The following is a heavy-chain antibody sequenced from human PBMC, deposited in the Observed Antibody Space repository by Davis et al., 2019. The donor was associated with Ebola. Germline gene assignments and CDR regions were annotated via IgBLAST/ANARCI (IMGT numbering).Heavy chain of an antibody. CDR1: GGSISSYY. CDR2: IYYSGST. CDR3: ARSPSYGDYPFDY. J-gene: IGHJ4*02. Sequence: PSETLSLTCTVPGGSISSYYWSWIPQLPGKGLEWIGYIYYSGSTNYNPSLKSRVTISVDTSKNQFSLKLSSVTAADTAVYYCARSPSYGDYPFDYWGQGTLVTVSS. V-gene: IGHV4-59*08. D-gene: IGHD4-17*01.